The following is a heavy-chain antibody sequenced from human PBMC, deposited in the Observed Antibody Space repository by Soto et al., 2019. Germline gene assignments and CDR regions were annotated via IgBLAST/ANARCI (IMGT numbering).Heavy chain of an antibody. D-gene: IGHD3-22*01. CDR3: AREYYYDSSGYYYGDYYYYGMDV. CDR2: IWYDGSNT. V-gene: IGHV3-33*01. Sequence: QVQLVESGGGLVQPGRSLRLSCAASGFTFSSYGMHWVRQAPGKGLEWVAVIWYDGSNTYYADSVKGRFTISRDNSKNTLYLQRNSLRAEETAVYYCAREYYYDSSGYYYGDYYYYGMDVLGQGTTVNVSS. J-gene: IGHJ6*02. CDR1: GFTFSSYG.